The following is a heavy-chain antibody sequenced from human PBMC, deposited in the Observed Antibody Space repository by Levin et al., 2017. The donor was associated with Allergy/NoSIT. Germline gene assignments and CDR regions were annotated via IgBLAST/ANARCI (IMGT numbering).Heavy chain of an antibody. CDR1: GGSISDDSYY. J-gene: IGHJ6*02. CDR3: AGEPNSPYYYHYGLDV. Sequence: SQTLSLTCTVSGGSISDDSYYWAWVRQPPGKGLEWVGSIYYDGSAYYNPSLKTRLPISVDTSKNPFSLRVNSVTAADTPVYYCAGEPNSPYYYHYGLDVWGPGTTVTVSS. V-gene: IGHV4-39*07. D-gene: IGHD2/OR15-2a*01. CDR2: IYYDGSA.